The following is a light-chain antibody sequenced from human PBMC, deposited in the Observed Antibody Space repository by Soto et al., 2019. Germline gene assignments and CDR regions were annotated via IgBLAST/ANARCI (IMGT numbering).Light chain of an antibody. Sequence: DIQMTQSPSSLSASVGDRVTITCRASQGISNYLAWYQQKPGKVPKLLIYAASTLQSGVPSRFSGSGSGTDFTLTISSLQPEDVATYNCKKKNSPPIRAFGQGTKVEIK. J-gene: IGKJ1*01. V-gene: IGKV1-27*01. CDR3: KKKNSPPIRA. CDR1: QGISNY. CDR2: AAS.